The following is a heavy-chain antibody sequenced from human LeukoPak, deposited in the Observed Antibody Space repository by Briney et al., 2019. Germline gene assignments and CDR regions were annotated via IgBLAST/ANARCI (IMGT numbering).Heavy chain of an antibody. CDR1: GFTFSNAW. Sequence: GGSLRLSCAASGFTFSNAWMSWVRQAPGKGLEWVGRIKSKTDGGTIDYAAPVKGRFTISRDDSKNTMDLQINSLKTEDTAVYYCRRDGFSSMHWGQGTLVTVSS. J-gene: IGHJ4*02. CDR2: IKSKTDGGTI. D-gene: IGHD5-24*01. CDR3: RRDGFSSMH. V-gene: IGHV3-15*01.